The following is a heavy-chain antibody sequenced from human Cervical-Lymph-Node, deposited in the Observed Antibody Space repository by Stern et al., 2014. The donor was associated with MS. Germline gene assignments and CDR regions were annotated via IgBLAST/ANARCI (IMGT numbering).Heavy chain of an antibody. CDR2: IYWDNDK. V-gene: IGHV2-5*02. Sequence: QITLKESGPPLVKPTQTLTLTCTFSGFSHNTRGVGVGWVRQPPRKALEWLALIYWDNDKRYNPFLQSRLTITKDTSNSQVVLTVTNVDPVDTATYYCAHGNVLTGPFDYWGQGTLVTVSS. CDR3: AHGNVLTGPFDY. D-gene: IGHD3-9*01. J-gene: IGHJ4*02. CDR1: GFSHNTRGVG.